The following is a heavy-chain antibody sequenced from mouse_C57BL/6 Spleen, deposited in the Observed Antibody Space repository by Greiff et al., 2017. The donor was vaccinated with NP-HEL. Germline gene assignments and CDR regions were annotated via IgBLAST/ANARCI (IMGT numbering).Heavy chain of an antibody. CDR3: TRGSYYGSSSAWFAY. CDR1: GYTFTSYW. Sequence: VQLQQSGTVLARPGASVKMSCKTSGYTFTSYWMHWVKQRPGQGLEWIGAIYPGNSYTSYNQKFKGKAKLTAVTSASTAYMELSSLTNEDSAVYYCTRGSYYGSSSAWFAYWGQGTLVTVSA. CDR2: IYPGNSYT. V-gene: IGHV1-5*01. J-gene: IGHJ3*01. D-gene: IGHD1-1*01.